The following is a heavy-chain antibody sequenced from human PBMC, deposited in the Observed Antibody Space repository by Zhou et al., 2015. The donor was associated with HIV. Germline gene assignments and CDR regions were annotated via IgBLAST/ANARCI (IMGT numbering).Heavy chain of an antibody. V-gene: IGHV1-46*01. CDR2: INPSGGST. CDR1: GYTFTSYY. D-gene: IGHD2-8*02. Sequence: QVQLVQSGAEVKKPGASVKVSCKASGYTFTSYYMHWVRQAPGQGLEWMGIINPSGGSTSYAQKFQGRVTMTRDTSTSTVYMELSSLRSEDTAVYYCARGEWKLVVYASGYMDVWGKGTTVTVSS. CDR3: ARGEWKLVVYASGYMDV. J-gene: IGHJ6*03.